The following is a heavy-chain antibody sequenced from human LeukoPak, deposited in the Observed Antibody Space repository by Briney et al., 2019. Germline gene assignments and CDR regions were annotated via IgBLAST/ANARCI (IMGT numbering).Heavy chain of an antibody. CDR2: INPNSGGT. J-gene: IGHJ6*02. CDR1: GYTFTGYY. V-gene: IGHV1-2*02. D-gene: IGHD2-2*01. CDR3: ARTLPAAITYYYYGMDV. Sequence: ASVKVSCNASGYTFTGYYMHWVRQAPGQGLEWMGWINPNSGGTNYAQKFQGRVTMTRDTSISTAYMELSRLRSDDTAVYYCARTLPAAITYYYYGMDVWGQGTTVTVSS.